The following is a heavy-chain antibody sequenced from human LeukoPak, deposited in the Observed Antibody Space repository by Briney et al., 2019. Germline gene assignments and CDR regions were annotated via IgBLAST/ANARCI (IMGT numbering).Heavy chain of an antibody. D-gene: IGHD6-6*01. J-gene: IGHJ4*01. CDR3: ARDGGAARDFDY. Sequence: GGSLRLSCAASGFTFSSYAMHWVRQAPGKGLEWVAVISYDGSNKYYADSVKGRFTISRDNSKNTLYLQMNSLRAEDTAVYYCARDGGAARDFDYWGHGTMVTVSS. CDR2: ISYDGSNK. CDR1: GFTFSSYA. V-gene: IGHV3-30*01.